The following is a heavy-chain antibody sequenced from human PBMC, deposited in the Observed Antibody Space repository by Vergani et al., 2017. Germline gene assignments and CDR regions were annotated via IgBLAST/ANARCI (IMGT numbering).Heavy chain of an antibody. Sequence: EVQLVESGGGLVKPGRSLRLSCTASGFTFGDYAMSWFRQATGKGLEWVGFIRSKAYGGITEYAASVRGRFTIQRDDSKIIAYLQMNSLKTEDTAVYYCTRVDCSGGSVGYYYYGMDVWGRGTTVTVSS. CDR1: GFTFGDYA. CDR2: IRSKAYGGIT. J-gene: IGHJ6*02. D-gene: IGHD2-15*01. V-gene: IGHV3-49*05. CDR3: TRVDCSGGSVGYYYYGMDV.